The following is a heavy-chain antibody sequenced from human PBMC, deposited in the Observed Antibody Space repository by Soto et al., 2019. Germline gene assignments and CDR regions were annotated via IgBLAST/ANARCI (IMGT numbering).Heavy chain of an antibody. D-gene: IGHD3-22*01. CDR1: GGSFSRHA. Sequence: GASVKVSCKASGGSFSRHAISWVRQAPGQGLEWMGGIIPMFGTPNYAEKFQGRLSITADESTTTVYMQLSSLRSEDTAVYYCARQFDYDSSGHYYAYWGQGTLVTVSS. CDR2: IIPMFGTP. CDR3: ARQFDYDSSGHYYAY. J-gene: IGHJ4*02. V-gene: IGHV1-69*13.